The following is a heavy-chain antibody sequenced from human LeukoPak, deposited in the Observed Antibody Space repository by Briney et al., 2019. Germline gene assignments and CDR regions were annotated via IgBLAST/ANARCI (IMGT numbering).Heavy chain of an antibody. D-gene: IGHD3-10*01. CDR1: GFTFSSYA. Sequence: GGSLRLSCAASGFTFSSYAMSWVRQAPGKGLEWVSAISGSGGSTYYADSAKGRFTISRDNSKNTLYLQMNSLRAEDTAVYYCAKAERYYYGSGSYSHYYYMDVWGKGTTVTVSS. CDR3: AKAERYYYGSGSYSHYYYMDV. CDR2: ISGSGGST. V-gene: IGHV3-23*01. J-gene: IGHJ6*03.